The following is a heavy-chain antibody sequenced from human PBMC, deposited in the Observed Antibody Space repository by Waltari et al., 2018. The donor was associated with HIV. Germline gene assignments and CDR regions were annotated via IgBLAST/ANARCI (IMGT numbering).Heavy chain of an antibody. D-gene: IGHD3-10*01. Sequence: QVQLVQSGAELKKPGSSVKVSCRASGGIFSSNGITWVRQAPGQGLEWIGGFIPIFGTPNYAQKFQGRVTITADESTGTTYMELRSLRSEDTAVYYCARRFTWNKSYYYYGLDVWGQGTTVTVSS. CDR1: GGIFSSNG. J-gene: IGHJ6*02. CDR2: FIPIFGTP. CDR3: ARRFTWNKSYYYYGLDV. V-gene: IGHV1-69*01.